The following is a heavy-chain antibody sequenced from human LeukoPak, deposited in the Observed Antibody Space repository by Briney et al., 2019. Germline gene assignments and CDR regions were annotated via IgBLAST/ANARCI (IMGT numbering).Heavy chain of an antibody. V-gene: IGHV3-30-3*01. CDR2: ISYDGSNK. J-gene: IGHJ3*02. D-gene: IGHD3-22*01. CDR1: GFTFSSYA. CDR3: ARALITMNSAGAFDI. Sequence: GGSLRLSCAASGFTFSSYAMHWVRQAPGKGLEWVAVISYDGSNKYYADSVKGRFTISRDNSKNTLYPQMNSLRAEDTAVYYCARALITMNSAGAFDIWGQGTMVTVSS.